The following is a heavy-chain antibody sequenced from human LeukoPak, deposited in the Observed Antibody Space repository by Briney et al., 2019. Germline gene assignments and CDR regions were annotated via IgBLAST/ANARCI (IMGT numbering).Heavy chain of an antibody. Sequence: ASVKVSCKASGGTFSSYAISWVRQAPGQGLEWMGRIIPILGIANYAQRFQGRVTITADKSTSTAYMELSSLRSEDTAVYYCARIESPSWGDYGDYDAGMDVWGQGTTVTVSS. CDR1: GGTFSSYA. CDR3: ARIESPSWGDYGDYDAGMDV. J-gene: IGHJ6*02. D-gene: IGHD4-17*01. CDR2: IIPILGIA. V-gene: IGHV1-69*04.